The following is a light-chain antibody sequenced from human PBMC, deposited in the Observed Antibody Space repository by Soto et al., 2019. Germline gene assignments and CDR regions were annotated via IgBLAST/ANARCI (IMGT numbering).Light chain of an antibody. CDR2: KAS. V-gene: IGKV1-5*03. CDR1: QSISSW. Sequence: DIQMTQSPSTLSASVGDRVTTTCRASQSISSWLAWYQQKPGKAPKLLIYKASSLESGVPSRFSGSGSGTEFTLTSSSLQPDDFATYYCQQYNSYPITFGQGTRLEIK. J-gene: IGKJ5*01. CDR3: QQYNSYPIT.